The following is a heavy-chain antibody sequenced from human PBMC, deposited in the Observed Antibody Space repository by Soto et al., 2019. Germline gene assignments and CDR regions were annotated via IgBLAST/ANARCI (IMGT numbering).Heavy chain of an antibody. J-gene: IGHJ4*02. D-gene: IGHD3-22*01. CDR3: TKGYYYDTCGYFDS. CDR1: GFTFSSYA. Sequence: EVQVLESGGGLVQPGGSLRLSCAASGFTFSSYAMGWVHQAPGKGLELVSTISAGGGRTYYADSVKGRFTISRDNSKNTLYLQMNSLRAEDTAVYYCTKGYYYDTCGYFDSWGQGTLVTVSS. CDR2: ISAGGGRT. V-gene: IGHV3-23*01.